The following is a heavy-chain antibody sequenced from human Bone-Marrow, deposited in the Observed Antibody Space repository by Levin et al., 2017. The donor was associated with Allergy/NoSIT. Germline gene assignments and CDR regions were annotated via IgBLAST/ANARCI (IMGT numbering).Heavy chain of an antibody. CDR2: INPNSGGT. J-gene: IGHJ3*02. CDR3: ARAPAAMGANHAFDI. CDR1: GYTFTGYY. D-gene: IGHD2-2*01. Sequence: VASVKVSCKASGYTFTGYYMYWVRQAPGQGLEWMGWINPNSGGTNYAQKFQGRVTMTRDTSISTAYMELSRLRSDDTAVYYCARAPAAMGANHAFDIWGQGTMVTVSS. V-gene: IGHV1-2*02.